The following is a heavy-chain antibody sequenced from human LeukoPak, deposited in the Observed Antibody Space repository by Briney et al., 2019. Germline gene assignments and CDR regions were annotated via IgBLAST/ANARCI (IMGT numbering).Heavy chain of an antibody. CDR1: GFTFSSYA. J-gene: IGHJ4*02. CDR2: ISYDGSNK. Sequence: GRSLGLSCAASGFTFSSYAMHWVRQAPGKGLEWVAVISYDGSNKYYADSVKGRFTISRDNSKNTLYLQMNSLRAEDTAVYYCARDRTDTAMAYYFDYWGQGTLVTVSS. CDR3: ARDRTDTAMAYYFDY. V-gene: IGHV3-30*04. D-gene: IGHD5-18*01.